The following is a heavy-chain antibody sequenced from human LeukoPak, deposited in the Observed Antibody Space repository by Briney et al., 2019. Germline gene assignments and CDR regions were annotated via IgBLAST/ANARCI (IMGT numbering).Heavy chain of an antibody. CDR2: INHSGST. Sequence: GSLRLSCAVSGITLSNYGMSWVRQAPGKGLEWIGEINHSGSTNYNPSLKSRVTISVDTSKNQFSLKLSSVTAADTAVYYCARWTYNWNYNHYYYYMDVWGKGTTVTVSS. J-gene: IGHJ6*03. CDR1: GITLSNYG. D-gene: IGHD1-7*01. CDR3: ARWTYNWNYNHYYYYMDV. V-gene: IGHV4-34*01.